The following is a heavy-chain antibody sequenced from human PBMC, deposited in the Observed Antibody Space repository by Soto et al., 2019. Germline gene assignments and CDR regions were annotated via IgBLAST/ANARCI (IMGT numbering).Heavy chain of an antibody. V-gene: IGHV4-59*08. CDR3: ARLVRDSPNYYYYYYMDV. CDR1: GGSISSYY. D-gene: IGHD4-4*01. Sequence: SETLSLTSTVSGGSISSYYWSWIRQPPGKGLEWIGYIYYSGSTNYNPSLKSRVTISVDTSKNQSSLKLSSVTAADTAVYYCARLVRDSPNYYYYYYMDVWGKGTTVTVSS. J-gene: IGHJ6*03. CDR2: IYYSGST.